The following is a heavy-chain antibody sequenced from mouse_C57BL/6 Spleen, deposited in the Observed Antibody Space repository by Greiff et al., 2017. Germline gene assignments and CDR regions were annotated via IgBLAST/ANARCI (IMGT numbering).Heavy chain of an antibody. D-gene: IGHD1-1*01. Sequence: EVQVVESGGGLVKPGGSLKLSCAASGFTFSDYGMHWVRQAPEKGLEWVAYISSGSSTIYYADTVKGRFTISRDNAKNTLFLQMTSLRSEDTAMYYCARGYGSSLFDYWGQGTTLTVSS. CDR3: ARGYGSSLFDY. J-gene: IGHJ2*01. CDR2: ISSGSSTI. CDR1: GFTFSDYG. V-gene: IGHV5-17*01.